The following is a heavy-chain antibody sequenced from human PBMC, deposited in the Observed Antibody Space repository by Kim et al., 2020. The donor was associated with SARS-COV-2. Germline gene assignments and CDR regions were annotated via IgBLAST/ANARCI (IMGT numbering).Heavy chain of an antibody. V-gene: IGHV4-59*01. Sequence: NYTPSHKSRVTISVDTSKNQFSLKLSSVTAADTAVYYCAREGPLDGHFDYWGQGTLVTVSS. J-gene: IGHJ4*02. CDR3: AREGPLDGHFDY.